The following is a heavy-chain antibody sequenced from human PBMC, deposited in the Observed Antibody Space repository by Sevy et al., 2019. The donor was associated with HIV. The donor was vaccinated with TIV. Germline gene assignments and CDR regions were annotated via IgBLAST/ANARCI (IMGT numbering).Heavy chain of an antibody. D-gene: IGHD4-17*01. Sequence: SETLSLTCAVSGGSISSGGYSWSWIRQPPGKGLEWIGYIYHSGSTYYNPSLKSRVTISVDRSKNQFSLKLSSVTAADTAVYSCARETVGGLRRNYFDYWGQGTLVTVSS. CDR3: ARETVGGLRRNYFDY. CDR2: IYHSGST. J-gene: IGHJ4*02. CDR1: GGSISSGGYS. V-gene: IGHV4-30-2*01.